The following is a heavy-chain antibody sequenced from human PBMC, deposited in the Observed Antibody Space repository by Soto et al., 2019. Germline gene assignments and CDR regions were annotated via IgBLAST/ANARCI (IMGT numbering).Heavy chain of an antibody. D-gene: IGHD3-16*01. CDR3: ARHYDYIWGSANWFDP. CDR1: GGSISSISYY. V-gene: IGHV4-39*01. CDR2: IYYSGST. Sequence: QLQLQESGPGLGKPSETLSLTCTVSGGSISSISYYWGWIRQPPGKGLEWIGSIYYSGSTYYNPSLKSRVTISVDTSKNQFSLKLSSVTAADTAVYYCARHYDYIWGSANWFDPWGQGTLVTVSS. J-gene: IGHJ5*02.